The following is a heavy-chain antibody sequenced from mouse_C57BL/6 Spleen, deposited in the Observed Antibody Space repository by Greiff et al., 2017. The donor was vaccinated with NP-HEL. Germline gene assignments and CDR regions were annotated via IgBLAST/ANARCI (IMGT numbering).Heavy chain of an antibody. Sequence: EVQRVESGGGLVQPKGSLKLSCAASGFSFNTYAMNWVRHAPGKGLEWVARIRSKSNNYATYYADSVKDRFTIFRDDSESMLYLQMNNLKTEDTAMYYCVRQSTAYFDYWGQGTTLTVSS. CDR3: VRQSTAYFDY. V-gene: IGHV10-1*01. CDR2: IRSKSNNYAT. J-gene: IGHJ2*01. D-gene: IGHD1-2*01. CDR1: GFSFNTYA.